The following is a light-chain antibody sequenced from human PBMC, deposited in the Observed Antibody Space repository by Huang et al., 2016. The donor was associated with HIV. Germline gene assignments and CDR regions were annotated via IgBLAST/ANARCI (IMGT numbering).Light chain of an antibody. CDR1: QSIRNY. CDR3: QVSYIGQWT. Sequence: DIQMTRSPSSLSASVGDRVIITCRASQSIRNYLNWYQQKPEKAPKVLMYGASNLQSGVPSRLRGSRSGTDFTLTSSRLQPEDVATYYCQVSYIGQWTCGQGTRVEIK. J-gene: IGKJ1*01. V-gene: IGKV1-39*01. CDR2: GAS.